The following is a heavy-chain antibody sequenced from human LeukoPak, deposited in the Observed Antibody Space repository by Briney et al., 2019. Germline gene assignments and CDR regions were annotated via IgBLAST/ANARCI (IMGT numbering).Heavy chain of an antibody. CDR3: VRHDGRGGNTMGLLAP. V-gene: IGHV4-39*01. J-gene: IGHJ5*02. CDR2: IYYGRTA. D-gene: IGHD2/OR15-2a*01. Sequence: PSETLSLTCTVSAGSISSSSHHWGWIRQSPGKGLEWIGAIYYGRTAYYNPSLNSRVTISVATSTNQFSLQLNSVTAADTAVYNGVRHDGRGGNTMGLLAPWGKGSLVTASS. CDR1: AGSISSSSHH.